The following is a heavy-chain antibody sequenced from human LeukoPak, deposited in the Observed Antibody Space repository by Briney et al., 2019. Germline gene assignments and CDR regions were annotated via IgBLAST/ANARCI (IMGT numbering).Heavy chain of an antibody. J-gene: IGHJ6*03. CDR3: ASKYYGSGPWYMDV. Sequence: GASVKVSCKASGYTFTSYAMNWVRQAPGQGLEWMGWINTNTGNPTYAQGFTGRFVFSLDTSVSTAYLQISSLKAEDTAVYYCASKYYGSGPWYMDVWGKGTTVTVSS. D-gene: IGHD3-10*01. CDR2: INTNTGNP. CDR1: GYTFTSYA. V-gene: IGHV7-4-1*02.